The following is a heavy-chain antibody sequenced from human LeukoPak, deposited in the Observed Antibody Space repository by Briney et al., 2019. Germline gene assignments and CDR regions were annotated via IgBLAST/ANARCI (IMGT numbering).Heavy chain of an antibody. J-gene: IGHJ5*02. CDR3: ARFSSSWYWFDP. D-gene: IGHD6-13*01. CDR2: IYYSGST. V-gene: IGHV4-31*03. CDR1: GGSISSGGYY. Sequence: SQTLSLTCTVSGGSISSGGYYWSWIRQHPGKGLEWIGYIYYSGSTNYNPSLKSRVTISVDTSKNQFSLKLSSVTAADTAVYYCARFSSSWYWFDPWGQGTLVTVSS.